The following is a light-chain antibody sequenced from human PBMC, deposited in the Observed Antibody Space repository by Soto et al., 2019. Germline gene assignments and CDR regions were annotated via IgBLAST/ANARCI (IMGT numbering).Light chain of an antibody. CDR2: GSS. Sequence: VLTQSPGTLSLSPGERATLSCRASQTLSSRHLAWYQQKPGQAPRLLIYGSSSRATDIPDRFSGSGSGTDFTLTISTLEPEDFAIYYCQQYGYSRTFGQGTKVEIQ. CDR3: QQYGYSRT. J-gene: IGKJ1*01. V-gene: IGKV3-20*01. CDR1: QTLSSRH.